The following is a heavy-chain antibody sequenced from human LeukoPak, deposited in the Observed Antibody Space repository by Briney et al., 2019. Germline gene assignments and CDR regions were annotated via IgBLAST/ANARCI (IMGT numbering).Heavy chain of an antibody. CDR1: GGSFSGYY. Sequence: PSETLSLTCAVYGGSFSGYYWSWIRQPPGKGLEWIGEINHSGSTNYNPSLKSRVTISVDTSKNQFSLKLSSVTAADTAVYYCARGRFYSGYEERWETYYFDYWGQGTLVTVSS. J-gene: IGHJ4*02. V-gene: IGHV4-34*01. CDR3: ARGRFYSGYEERWETYYFDY. D-gene: IGHD5-12*01. CDR2: INHSGST.